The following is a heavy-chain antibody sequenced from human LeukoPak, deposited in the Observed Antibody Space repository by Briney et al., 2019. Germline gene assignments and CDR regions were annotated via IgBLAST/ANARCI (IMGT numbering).Heavy chain of an antibody. V-gene: IGHV4-61*01. CDR1: GGSVSSGSYY. CDR2: ISYSGST. D-gene: IGHD6-13*01. CDR3: ARDLGIAAAGTPYYYYGMDV. Sequence: SETLSLTCTVSGGSVSSGSYYWSWIRQPPGKGLEWIGYISYSGSTNYNPSLESRVTISVDTSKNQFSLKLSSVTAADTAVYYCARDLGIAAAGTPYYYYGMDVWGQGTTVTVSS. J-gene: IGHJ6*02.